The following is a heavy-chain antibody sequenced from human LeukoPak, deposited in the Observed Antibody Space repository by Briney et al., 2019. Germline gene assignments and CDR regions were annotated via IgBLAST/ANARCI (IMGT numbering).Heavy chain of an antibody. CDR3: ARKFLGSRGYYFDY. CDR2: MNPNTDNT. J-gene: IGHJ4*02. Sequence: GASVKVSCKASRYTFTRYDINWVRQATGKGLEWMGWMNPNTDNTCYAHKFQGIVNMTRNTSIRTAYMELSSLRSEDTAVYYCARKFLGSRGYYFDYWGQGTMVTVSS. CDR1: RYTFTRYD. V-gene: IGHV1-8*02. D-gene: IGHD3-10*01.